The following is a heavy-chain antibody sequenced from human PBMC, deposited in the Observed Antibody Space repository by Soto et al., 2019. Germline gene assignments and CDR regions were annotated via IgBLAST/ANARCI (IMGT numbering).Heavy chain of an antibody. CDR3: AKDLVVVVAATGFHY. CDR1: GFTFSSYA. J-gene: IGHJ4*02. V-gene: IGHV3-23*01. D-gene: IGHD2-15*01. Sequence: AGGSLILSCEAAGFTFSSYAMSWVRHAPGKGLEWVSASSGSSGSTYYADSVKGRFTIPRDNSKNTLYLQMNSLRAEDTAVYYCAKDLVVVVAATGFHYWGQGT. CDR2: SSGSSGST.